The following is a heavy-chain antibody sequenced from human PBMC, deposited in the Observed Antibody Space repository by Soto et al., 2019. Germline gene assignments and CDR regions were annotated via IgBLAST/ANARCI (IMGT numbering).Heavy chain of an antibody. CDR1: GGTFSSYA. V-gene: IGHV1-69*13. D-gene: IGHD6-19*01. CDR2: IIPIFGTA. Sequence: SVKVSCKASGGTFSSYAISWVRQAPGQGLEWMGGIIPIFGTANYAQKFQGRVTITADESTSTAYMELSSLRSDDTAVYYCARSIAVAGMPYYYYGMDVWGQGTTVTGSS. CDR3: ARSIAVAGMPYYYYGMDV. J-gene: IGHJ6*02.